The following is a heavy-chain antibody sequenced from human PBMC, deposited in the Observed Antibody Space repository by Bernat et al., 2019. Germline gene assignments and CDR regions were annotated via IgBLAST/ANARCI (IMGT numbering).Heavy chain of an antibody. Sequence: QVQLVESGGGVVQPGRSLRLSCAASGFTFSSYGMHWVRQAPGKGLDWVAVISYDGGSKFYADSVKGRFTISRDNSKTALDLKMNSLRAEDAAVYYGARDGRLLTGEENDAFDIWGQGTMVTVSS. CDR3: ARDGRLLTGEENDAFDI. J-gene: IGHJ3*02. CDR1: GFTFSSYG. CDR2: ISYDGGSK. D-gene: IGHD7-27*01. V-gene: IGHV3-30*03.